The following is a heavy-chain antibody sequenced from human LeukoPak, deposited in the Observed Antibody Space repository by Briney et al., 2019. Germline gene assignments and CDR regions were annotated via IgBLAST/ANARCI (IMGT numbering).Heavy chain of an antibody. CDR3: ARLQGGGNSRDAFDI. J-gene: IGHJ3*02. D-gene: IGHD4-23*01. CDR1: GGSISSSNW. V-gene: IGHV4-4*02. Sequence: SGTLSLTCAVSGGSISSSNWWSWVRQPPGKGLEWIGEIYHSGSTNYNPSLKSRVTISVDKSKNQFSLKLSSVTAADTAVYYCARLQGGGNSRDAFDIWGQGTMVTVSS. CDR2: IYHSGST.